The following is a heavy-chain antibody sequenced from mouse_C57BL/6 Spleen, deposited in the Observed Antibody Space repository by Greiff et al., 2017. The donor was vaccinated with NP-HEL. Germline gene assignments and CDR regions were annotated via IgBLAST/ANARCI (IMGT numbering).Heavy chain of an antibody. CDR3: ARAEIYYGSSYRFAY. J-gene: IGHJ3*01. D-gene: IGHD1-1*01. CDR1: GYTFTSYG. Sequence: QVQLQQSGAELARPGASVKLSCKASGYTFTSYGISWVKQRTGQGLEWIGEIYPRSGNTYYNEKFKGKATLTADKSSSTAYMELRSLTSEDSAVYFCARAEIYYGSSYRFAYWGQGTLVTVSA. CDR2: IYPRSGNT. V-gene: IGHV1-81*01.